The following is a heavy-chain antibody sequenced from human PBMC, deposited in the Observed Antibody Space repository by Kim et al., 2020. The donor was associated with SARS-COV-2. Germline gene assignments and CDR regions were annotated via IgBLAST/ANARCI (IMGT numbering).Heavy chain of an antibody. Sequence: AQKFQGRVTITADKSTSTAYMELSSLRSEDTAVYYCTHIDYYDSSGYNDYWGQGTLVTVSS. CDR3: THIDYYDSSGYNDY. V-gene: IGHV1-69*02. D-gene: IGHD3-22*01. J-gene: IGHJ4*02.